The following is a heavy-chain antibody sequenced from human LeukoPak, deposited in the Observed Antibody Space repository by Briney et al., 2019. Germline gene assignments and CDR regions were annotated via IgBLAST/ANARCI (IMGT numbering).Heavy chain of an antibody. Sequence: SETLSLTCAVYGGSFSGYYWSWIRQPPGKGLEWIGEINHSGSTNYNPSLKSRVTISVDTSKNQFSLKLSSVTAADTAVYYCARAVAYYGSGRVYYFDYWGQGTLVTVSS. J-gene: IGHJ4*02. CDR1: GGSFSGYY. V-gene: IGHV4-34*01. CDR2: INHSGST. D-gene: IGHD3-10*01. CDR3: ARAVAYYGSGRVYYFDY.